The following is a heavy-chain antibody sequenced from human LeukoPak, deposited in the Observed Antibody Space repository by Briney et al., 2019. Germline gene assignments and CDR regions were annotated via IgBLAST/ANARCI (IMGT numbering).Heavy chain of an antibody. Sequence: GGSLRLSCAASGFTFDDYAMLWVRQAPGKGLEWVSLISGDGGSTYYADSVKGRFTLSRDNRKNSLYLQMNSLRTEDTALYYCAKDIGGYGLDYWGQGTLVTVSS. V-gene: IGHV3-43*02. D-gene: IGHD6-25*01. CDR2: ISGDGGST. CDR3: AKDIGGYGLDY. CDR1: GFTFDDYA. J-gene: IGHJ4*02.